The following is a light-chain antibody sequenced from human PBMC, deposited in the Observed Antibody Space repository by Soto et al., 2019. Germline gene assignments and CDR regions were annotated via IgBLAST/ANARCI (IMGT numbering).Light chain of an antibody. CDR1: QGVSSSY. CDR3: QHYRTS. J-gene: IGKJ4*01. CDR2: GAS. Sequence: EIVLTQSPGTLSLSPGEGATLSCRASQGVSSSYLAWYQQKPGQPPRLLIYGASSRATGIPDRFSGSGSGTDFTLTITSLEPEEFAVYYCQHYRTSFGGGTKVEIK. V-gene: IGKV3-20*01.